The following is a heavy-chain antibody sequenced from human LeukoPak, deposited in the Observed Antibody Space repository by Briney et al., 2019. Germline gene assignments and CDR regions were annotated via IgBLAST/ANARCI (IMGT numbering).Heavy chain of an antibody. CDR2: IRYDGSNK. CDR3: AKVGRWLRGGNWFDP. Sequence: GGSLRLSCAASRFTFSRYGMHWVRQAPGKGLEWVAFIRYDGSNKHYADSVKGRFTISRDNSKNTLYLQMNSLRAEDTAVYYCAKVGRWLRGGNWFDPWGQGTLVTVSS. J-gene: IGHJ5*02. D-gene: IGHD5-12*01. V-gene: IGHV3-30*02. CDR1: RFTFSRYG.